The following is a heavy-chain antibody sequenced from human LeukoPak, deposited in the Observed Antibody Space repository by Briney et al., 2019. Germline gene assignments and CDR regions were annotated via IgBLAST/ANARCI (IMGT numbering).Heavy chain of an antibody. D-gene: IGHD3-10*01. CDR1: GFAFSSYD. J-gene: IGHJ4*02. V-gene: IGHV3-23*01. CDR2: ITYSSGYT. Sequence: GGSLRLSCAASGFAFSSYDMSWVRQAPGKGLEWVSGITYSSGYTYYADSVKGRFTISRDNSRNTLYLQMNSLRAEDTAVYYCAKDPSDLGGSGSNNYFDCWGQGTLVTVSS. CDR3: AKDPSDLGGSGSNNYFDC.